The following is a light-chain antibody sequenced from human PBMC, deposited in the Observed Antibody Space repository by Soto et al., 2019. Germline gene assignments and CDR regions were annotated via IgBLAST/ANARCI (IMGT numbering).Light chain of an antibody. Sequence: DIQLTQSPSFLSASVGDRVTITCRASQGISSYLAWYQQKPGKAPKLLIYAASTLQSGVPSRFSGSGSGTEFPLTISRLQPEDFATYYCQQINSYPLTFGGGTKVEIK. CDR1: QGISSY. V-gene: IGKV1-9*01. CDR2: AAS. J-gene: IGKJ4*01. CDR3: QQINSYPLT.